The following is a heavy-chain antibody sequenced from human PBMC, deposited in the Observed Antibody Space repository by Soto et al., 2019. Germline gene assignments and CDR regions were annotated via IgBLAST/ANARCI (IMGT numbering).Heavy chain of an antibody. J-gene: IGHJ6*03. CDR2: INHSGST. CDR3: ARVRKGRYSGFEYYYYYYMDV. V-gene: IGHV4-34*01. CDR1: GGSFSGYY. Sequence: PSETLSLTCAVYGGSFSGYYWSWIRQPPGKGLEWIGEINHSGSTNYNPSLKSRVTISVDTSKNQFSLKLSSVSAADTAVYYCARVRKGRYSGFEYYYYYYMDVWGKGTTVTVSS. D-gene: IGHD5-12*01.